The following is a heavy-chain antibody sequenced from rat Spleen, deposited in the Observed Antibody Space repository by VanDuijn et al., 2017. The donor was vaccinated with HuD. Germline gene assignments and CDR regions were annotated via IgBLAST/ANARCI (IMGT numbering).Heavy chain of an antibody. V-gene: IGHV5-31*01. CDR2: IIYDGSGT. CDR3: TTVRWGDY. Sequence: EVQLVESDGGLVQPGRSLKLSCVASGFTFNIYWMTWIRQAPGKGLEWVATIIYDGSGTYYRDSVKGRFTISRDNSRNTLYLQMDSLRSDDTATYYCTTVRWGDYWGQGVMVTVSS. CDR1: GFTFNIYW. D-gene: IGHD1-12*02. J-gene: IGHJ2*01.